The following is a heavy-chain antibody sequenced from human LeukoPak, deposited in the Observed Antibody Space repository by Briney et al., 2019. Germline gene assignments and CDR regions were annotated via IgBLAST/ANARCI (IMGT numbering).Heavy chain of an antibody. J-gene: IGHJ3*02. CDR3: ASGGNYAFDI. V-gene: IGHV1-69*13. Sequence: ASVKVSCKASGGTFSSYAISWVRQAPGQGLEWMGGIIPIFGTANYARKFQGRVTITADESTSTAYMELSSLRSEDTAVYYCASGGNYAFDIWGQGTMVTVSS. CDR1: GGTFSSYA. CDR2: IIPIFGTA. D-gene: IGHD4-23*01.